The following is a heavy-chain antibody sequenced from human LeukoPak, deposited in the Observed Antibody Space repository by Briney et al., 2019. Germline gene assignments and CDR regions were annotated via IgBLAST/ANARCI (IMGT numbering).Heavy chain of an antibody. D-gene: IGHD2-21*02. J-gene: IGHJ3*02. CDR2: IYHSGST. CDR3: ARGGGDYGDWGAFDI. Sequence: TTSGTLSLTCAVSGGSISSSNWWSWVRQPPGKGLEWIGEIYHSGSTNYNPSLKSRVTISVDKSKNQFSLKLSSVTAADTAVYYCARGGGDYGDWGAFDIWGQGTMVTVSS. V-gene: IGHV4-4*02. CDR1: GGSISSSNW.